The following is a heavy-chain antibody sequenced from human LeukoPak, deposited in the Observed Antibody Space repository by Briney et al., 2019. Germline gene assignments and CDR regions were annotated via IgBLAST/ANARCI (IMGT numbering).Heavy chain of an antibody. J-gene: IGHJ5*02. V-gene: IGHV4-34*01. Sequence: SETLSLTCAVYGGSFSGYYWSWIRQPPGKGLEWIGEINHSGSTNYNPSLKSRVTISVDTSKNQFSLKLSSVTAADTAVYYCARHWVWFGELSRENWFDPWGQGTLVTVSS. CDR3: ARHWVWFGELSRENWFDP. D-gene: IGHD3-10*01. CDR1: GGSFSGYY. CDR2: INHSGST.